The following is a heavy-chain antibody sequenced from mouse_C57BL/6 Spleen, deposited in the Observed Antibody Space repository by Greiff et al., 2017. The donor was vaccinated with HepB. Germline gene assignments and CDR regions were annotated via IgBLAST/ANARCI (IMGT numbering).Heavy chain of an antibody. V-gene: IGHV1-42*01. J-gene: IGHJ3*01. CDR1: GYSFTGYY. Sequence: EVQLQQSGPELVKPGASVKISCKASGYSFTGYYMNWVKQSPEKSLEWIGEINPSTGGTTYNQKFKAKATLTVDKSSSTAYMQLTSLTSEDSAVYYCAGRDYDYPLFAYWGQGTLVTVSA. CDR2: INPSTGGT. D-gene: IGHD2-4*01. CDR3: AGRDYDYPLFAY.